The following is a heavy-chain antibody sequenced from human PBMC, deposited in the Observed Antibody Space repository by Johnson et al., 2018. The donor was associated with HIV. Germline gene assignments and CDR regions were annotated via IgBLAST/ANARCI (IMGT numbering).Heavy chain of an antibody. V-gene: IGHV3-30-3*01. CDR2: ISYDGSNK. CDR3: ARDGYHNFWSGYYRDDAFDI. CDR1: GFTFSSYA. D-gene: IGHD3-3*01. Sequence: HVQLVESGGGVVQPGRSLRLSRAASGFTFSSYAMHWVRQAPGKGLEWVAVISYDGSNKYYADSVKGRFTISRDNSKNTLYLQMNSLRAEDTAVYYCARDGYHNFWSGYYRDDAFDIWGQGTMVTVSS. J-gene: IGHJ3*02.